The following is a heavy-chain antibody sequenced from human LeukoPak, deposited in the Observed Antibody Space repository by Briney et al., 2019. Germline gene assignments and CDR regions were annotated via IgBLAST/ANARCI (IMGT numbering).Heavy chain of an antibody. CDR3: ARGKRRLDCSGGSCYNCYYYYYGMDV. CDR1: GGSISSSSYY. D-gene: IGHD2-15*01. CDR2: IYYSGST. V-gene: IGHV4-39*01. Sequence: PSETLSLTCTVSGGSISSSSYYWGWIRQPPGKGLEWIGSIYYSGSTYYNPSLKSRVTISVDTSKNQFSLKLSSVTAADTAVYYCARGKRRLDCSGGSCYNCYYYYYGMDVWGQGTTVTVSS. J-gene: IGHJ6*02.